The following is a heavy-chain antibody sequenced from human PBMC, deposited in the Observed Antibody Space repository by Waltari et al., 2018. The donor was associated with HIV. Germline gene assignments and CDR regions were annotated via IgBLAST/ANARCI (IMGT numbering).Heavy chain of an antibody. V-gene: IGHV1-2*02. CDR1: EYTFTGYY. D-gene: IGHD2-15*01. J-gene: IGHJ4*02. CDR2: INPDNGGT. CDR3: ARDICNGGSCYSYYFDY. Sequence: QVQLVQSGAEVKKPGASVKVSCKASEYTFTGYYMHWVRQAPGQGLEWMGWINPDNGGTKYAQKFQGRVTMTRDTSISTAYMELSRLRSDDTAVYYCARDICNGGSCYSYYFDYWGQGTLVTVSS.